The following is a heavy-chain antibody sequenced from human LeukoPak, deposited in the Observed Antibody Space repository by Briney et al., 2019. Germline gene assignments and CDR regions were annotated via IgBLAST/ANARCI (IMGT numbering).Heavy chain of an antibody. J-gene: IGHJ4*02. D-gene: IGHD2-2*02. CDR2: IIPILGIA. CDR3: ARDQPTLIYAVDY. V-gene: IGHV1-69*04. CDR1: GGTFSSYA. Sequence: GASVKVSCKASGGTFSSYAISWVRQAPGEGLEWMGRIIPILGIANYAQKFQGRVTITADKSTSTAYMELSSLRSDDTAVYYCARDQPTLIYAVDYWGQGTLVTVSS.